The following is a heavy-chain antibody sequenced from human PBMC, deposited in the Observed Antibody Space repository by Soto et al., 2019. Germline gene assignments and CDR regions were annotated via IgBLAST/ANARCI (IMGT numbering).Heavy chain of an antibody. V-gene: IGHV1-18*01. CDR1: GYTFTSYG. J-gene: IGHJ4*02. CDR2: ISAYNGDT. D-gene: IGHD4-17*01. Sequence: QVQLVQSGADVKKPGASVKVSCKASGYTFTSYGISWVRQAPGQGLEWMGWISAYNGDTNYAQKLQDRVTMTTDTSPSTAYIELRSLSSDDTAVYYCARDSTPKSPVTTFGGYWGQGTLVTVSS. CDR3: ARDSTPKSPVTTFGGY.